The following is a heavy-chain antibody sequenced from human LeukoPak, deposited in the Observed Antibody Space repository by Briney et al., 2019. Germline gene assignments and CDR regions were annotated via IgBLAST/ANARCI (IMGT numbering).Heavy chain of an antibody. Sequence: SETLSLTCTVSGGSISSGGYYWSWIRQHPGKGLEWIGYIYYSGSTNYNPSLKSRVTISVDTSKNQFSLKLSSVTAADTAVYYCASSYGPPPLFDYWGQGTLVTVSS. CDR3: ASSYGPPPLFDY. CDR2: IYYSGST. V-gene: IGHV4-61*08. D-gene: IGHD4-17*01. CDR1: GGSISSGGYY. J-gene: IGHJ4*02.